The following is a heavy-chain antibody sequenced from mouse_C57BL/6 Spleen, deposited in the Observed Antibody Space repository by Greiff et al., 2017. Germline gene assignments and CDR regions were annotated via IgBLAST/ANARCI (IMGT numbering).Heavy chain of an antibody. CDR1: GFTFSSYG. D-gene: IGHD1-1*01. Sequence: EVKLVESGGDLVKPGGSLKLSCAASGFTFSSYGMSWVRQTPDKRLEWVATISSGGSYTYYPDSVKGRFTISRDNAKNTLYLQMSSLKSEDTAMYYCARQYYGSSYEFAHWGQGTLVTVSA. CDR2: ISSGGSYT. V-gene: IGHV5-6*01. CDR3: ARQYYGSSYEFAH. J-gene: IGHJ3*01.